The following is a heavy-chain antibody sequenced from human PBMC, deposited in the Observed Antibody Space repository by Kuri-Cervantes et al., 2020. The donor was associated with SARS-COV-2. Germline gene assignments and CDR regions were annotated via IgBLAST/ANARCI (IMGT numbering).Heavy chain of an antibody. J-gene: IGHJ3*02. Sequence: ESLKISCAVYGGSFSGYYWSWIRQPPGKGLEWIGEINHSGSTNYNPSLKGRVTISVDTSKNQFSLKLSSVTAADTAVYYCARGHWSGYSNAAEMGAFDIWGQGTMVTVSS. CDR2: INHSGST. D-gene: IGHD3-3*01. CDR1: GGSFSGYY. V-gene: IGHV4-34*01. CDR3: ARGHWSGYSNAAEMGAFDI.